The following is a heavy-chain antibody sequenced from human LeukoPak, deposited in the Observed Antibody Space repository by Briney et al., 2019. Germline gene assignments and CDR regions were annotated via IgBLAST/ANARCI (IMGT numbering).Heavy chain of an antibody. V-gene: IGHV4-34*01. CDR1: GGSFSGYY. J-gene: IGHJ4*02. D-gene: IGHD6-6*01. CDR3: ARGIAAQVDFDY. CDR2: INHSGST. Sequence: SETLSLTCAVYGGSFSGYYWSWIRQPPGKGLEWIGEINHSGSTNYNPSLKSRVTISVDTSKNQFSLTLSSVTAADTAVYYCARGIAAQVDFDYWGQGTPVTASS.